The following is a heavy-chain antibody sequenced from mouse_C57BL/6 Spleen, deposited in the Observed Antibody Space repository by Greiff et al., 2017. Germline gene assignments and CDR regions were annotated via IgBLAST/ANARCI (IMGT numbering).Heavy chain of an antibody. J-gene: IGHJ4*01. CDR3: ARQGLPYAMDY. V-gene: IGHV5-12*01. D-gene: IGHD3-3*01. CDR1: GFTFSDYY. CDR2: ISNGGGST. Sequence: EVQLVESGGGLVQPGGSLKLSCAASGFTFSDYYMYWVRQTPEKRLEWVAYISNGGGSTYYPDTVKGRFTISRDNAKNTLYLQMSRLKSEDTARYYCARQGLPYAMDYWGQGTSVTVSS.